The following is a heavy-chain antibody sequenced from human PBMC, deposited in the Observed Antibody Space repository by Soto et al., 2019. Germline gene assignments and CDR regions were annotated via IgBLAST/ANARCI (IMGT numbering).Heavy chain of an antibody. CDR2: INSDGSST. Sequence: WSLRLSCAASGFTFSSHWMHWVRQAPGKGLVWVSRINSDGSSTSYADSVKGRFTISRDNAKNTLYLQMNSLRAEDTAVYYCARVVVVPANPLDYYYMDVWGKGTTVTVSS. CDR1: GFTFSSHW. CDR3: ARVVVVPANPLDYYYMDV. J-gene: IGHJ6*03. D-gene: IGHD2-15*01. V-gene: IGHV3-74*01.